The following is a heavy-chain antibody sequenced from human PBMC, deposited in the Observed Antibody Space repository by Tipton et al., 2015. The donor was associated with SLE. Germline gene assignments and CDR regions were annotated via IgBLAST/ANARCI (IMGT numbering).Heavy chain of an antibody. CDR2: ISSSSNYI. CDR1: GFTFSSYS. CDR3: ARDVTTVTSYYFDY. V-gene: IGHV3-21*03. J-gene: IGHJ4*02. D-gene: IGHD4-17*01. Sequence: TLSLTCAASGFTFSSYSMNWVRQAPGKGLEWVSSISSSSNYIYYADSVKGRFTISRDNAKNSLYLQMNSLRAEDTAVYYCARDVTTVTSYYFDYWGQGTLVTVSS.